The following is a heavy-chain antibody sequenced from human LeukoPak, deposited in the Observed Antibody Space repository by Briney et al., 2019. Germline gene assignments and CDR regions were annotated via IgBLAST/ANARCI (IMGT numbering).Heavy chain of an antibody. CDR1: GGSISSYY. Sequence: SETLSLTCTVSGGSISSYYWSWIRQPPGKGLEWLGNIYFSGTTDYNSSLKSRLTISVDTFKNQLSLNLQSVTAADTATYYCARHRSDTGGKKGVNWFDPWGQGTLVTVSS. J-gene: IGHJ5*02. V-gene: IGHV4-59*01. CDR2: IYFSGTT. CDR3: ARHRSDTGGKKGVNWFDP. D-gene: IGHD4-23*01.